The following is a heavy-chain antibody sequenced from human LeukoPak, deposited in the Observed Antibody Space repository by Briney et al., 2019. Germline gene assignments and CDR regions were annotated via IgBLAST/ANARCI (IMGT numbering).Heavy chain of an antibody. V-gene: IGHV3-20*04. D-gene: IGHD3-22*01. CDR3: ARGLGIYYDSSGYDAFDI. CDR2: INWNGGST. CDR1: GFTFDDYG. J-gene: IGHJ3*02. Sequence: GGSLRLSCAASGFTFDDYGMSWVRQAPGKGLEWVSGINWNGGSTGYADSVKGRFTISRDNAKNSLYLQMNSLRAEDTALYYCARGLGIYYDSSGYDAFDIWGQGTMVTVSS.